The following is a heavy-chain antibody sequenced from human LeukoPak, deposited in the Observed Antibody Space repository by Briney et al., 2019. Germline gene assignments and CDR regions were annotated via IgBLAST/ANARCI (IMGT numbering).Heavy chain of an antibody. CDR1: GGSISSYY. V-gene: IGHV4-59*01. CDR2: IYYSGST. J-gene: IGHJ4*02. CDR3: AREGVYFDY. Sequence: SETLSLTCTVSGGSISSYYWSWIRQPPGKGLEWIGYIYYSGSTKYNPSLKSRVTILVDTSKSQFSLKLNSVTAADTAVYYCAREGVYFDYWGQGTLVTVSS.